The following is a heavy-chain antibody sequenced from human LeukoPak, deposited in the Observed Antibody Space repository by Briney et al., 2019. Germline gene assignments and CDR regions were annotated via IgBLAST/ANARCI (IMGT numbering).Heavy chain of an antibody. D-gene: IGHD3-22*01. CDR1: GFTFSRYA. CDR2: ISGSGGST. Sequence: PGGSLRLSCAASGFTFSRYAMSWVRQAPGKGLEWVSAISGSGGSTYYADSVKGRFTISRDNSKNTLYLQMNSLRAEDTAVYYCAKDDSSGYYLPTSFDYWGQGTLVTVSS. V-gene: IGHV3-23*01. CDR3: AKDDSSGYYLPTSFDY. J-gene: IGHJ4*02.